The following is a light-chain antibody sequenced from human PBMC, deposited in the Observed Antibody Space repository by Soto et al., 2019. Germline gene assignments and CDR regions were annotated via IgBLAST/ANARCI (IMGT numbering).Light chain of an antibody. CDR3: QQRSNWPARVT. V-gene: IGKV3-11*01. CDR2: DAS. CDR1: QSVSSY. Sequence: EIVLTQSPATLSLSPGERATLSCRDSQSVSSYLAWYQQKPGQAPRLLIYDASNRATGIPARFSGSGSGTDFTLTISSLEPEDFAVYYCQQRSNWPARVTFGQGTRLEIK. J-gene: IGKJ5*01.